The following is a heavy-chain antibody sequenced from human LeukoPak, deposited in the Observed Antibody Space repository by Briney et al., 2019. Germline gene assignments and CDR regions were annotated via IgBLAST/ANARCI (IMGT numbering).Heavy chain of an antibody. CDR1: KFTFSSYA. CDR3: AKAHYYDSSDYKVGAFDI. J-gene: IGHJ3*02. CDR2: ISGGGSST. D-gene: IGHD3-22*01. Sequence: PGGSLRLSCAASKFTFSSYAMSWVRQAPGKGLEWVSAISGGGSSTYYADSVKGRFTISRDNSRNTLYLLMNSLRAEDTAVYYCAKAHYYDSSDYKVGAFDIWGQGTMVTVSS. V-gene: IGHV3-23*01.